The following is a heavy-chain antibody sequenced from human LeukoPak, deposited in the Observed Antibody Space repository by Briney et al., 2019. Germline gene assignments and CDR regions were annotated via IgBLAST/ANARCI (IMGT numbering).Heavy chain of an antibody. CDR3: ARDQEGFDY. V-gene: IGHV1-46*01. Sequence: GASVKVSCKASGYTFTNNYLHWVRQAPGQGLEWMGMIYPRDGSTSYAQNFQGRVTVTRDTSTTTVHMELRGLRSEDTAVYYCARDQEGFDYWGQGTVVTVSS. CDR1: GYTFTNNY. CDR2: IYPRDGST. J-gene: IGHJ4*02.